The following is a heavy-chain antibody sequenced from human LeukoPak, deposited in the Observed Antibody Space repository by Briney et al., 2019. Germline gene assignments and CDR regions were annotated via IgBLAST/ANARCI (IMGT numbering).Heavy chain of an antibody. V-gene: IGHV4-59*12. CDR3: AREGYSYGDFDY. Sequence: SETLSLTCTVSGGSISSYFWSWVRQPPGKGLEWIGCIYYSGSTKYNPSLKSRVTISLDTSKNQFSLKLTSVTAADTAVYYCAREGYSYGDFDYWGQGTLVTVSS. CDR2: IYYSGST. D-gene: IGHD5-18*01. J-gene: IGHJ4*02. CDR1: GGSISSYF.